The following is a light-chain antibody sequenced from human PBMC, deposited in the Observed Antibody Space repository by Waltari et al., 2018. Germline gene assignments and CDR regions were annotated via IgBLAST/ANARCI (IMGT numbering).Light chain of an antibody. V-gene: IGKV4-1*01. J-gene: IGKJ1*01. Sequence: DIVMTETPDSLAVSLGERATVNCKSRPSVLYSSNNKNYLTWYQQKPGQPPKLLIYCASTRESGVPDRFSGSVSGTDFTLTISSLQAEYVAVDYCQHYYSPPWTFGQGTKVEIK. CDR2: CAS. CDR1: PSVLYSSNNKNY. CDR3: QHYYSPPWT.